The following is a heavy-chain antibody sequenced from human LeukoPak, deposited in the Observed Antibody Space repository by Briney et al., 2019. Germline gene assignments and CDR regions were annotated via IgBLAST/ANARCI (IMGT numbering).Heavy chain of an antibody. CDR1: GGSISSSSYY. V-gene: IGHV4-39*07. CDR3: ARFMITFGGVIASNDAFDI. CDR2: IYYSGST. Sequence: SETLSLTCTVSGGSISSSSYYWGWIRQPPGKGLEWIGSIYYSGSTNYNPSLKSRVTISVDTSKNQFSLKLSSVTAADTAVYYCARFMITFGGVIASNDAFDIWGQGTMVTVSS. J-gene: IGHJ3*02. D-gene: IGHD3-16*02.